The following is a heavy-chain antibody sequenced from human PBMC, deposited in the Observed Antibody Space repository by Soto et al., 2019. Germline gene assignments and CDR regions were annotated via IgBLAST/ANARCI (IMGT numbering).Heavy chain of an antibody. J-gene: IGHJ4*02. D-gene: IGHD3-16*02. Sequence: PGDSLKISCKGSGYSFTSYWISCVRQMPGKGLEWMGRIDPSDSYTNYSPSFQGHVTITADTSISTAYLQWSILKASYTAMHYCARLDYDYVWGSYRFVYWGQGTLVTVSS. V-gene: IGHV5-10-1*01. CDR2: IDPSDSYT. CDR3: ARLDYDYVWGSYRFVY. CDR1: GYSFTSYW.